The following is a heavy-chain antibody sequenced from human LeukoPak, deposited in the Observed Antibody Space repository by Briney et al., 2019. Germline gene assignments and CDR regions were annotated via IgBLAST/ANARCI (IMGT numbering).Heavy chain of an antibody. V-gene: IGHV3-21*01. CDR3: ARDSPSGSYYYFDY. CDR2: ITSSSYI. D-gene: IGHD1-26*01. J-gene: IGHJ4*02. CDR1: GFTLSSYT. Sequence: GGSLRLSCAASGFTLSSYTMNWVRQAPGKGLEWVSSITSSSYIYYADSVKGRFSISRDNAKNSLYLQMNSLRAEDTAVYYCARDSPSGSYYYFDYWGQGTLVTVSS.